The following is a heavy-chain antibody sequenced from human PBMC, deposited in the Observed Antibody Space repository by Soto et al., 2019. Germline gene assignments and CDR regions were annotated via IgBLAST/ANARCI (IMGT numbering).Heavy chain of an antibody. V-gene: IGHV4-59*01. D-gene: IGHD6-19*01. Sequence: SETLSLTCTVSGGSISSYYWSWIRQPPGKGLEWIGYIYYSGSTNYNPSLKSRVTISVDTSKNQFSLKLSSVTAADTAVYYCARDRKGQWLVLDYWGQGTLVT. CDR2: IYYSGST. CDR1: GGSISSYY. CDR3: ARDRKGQWLVLDY. J-gene: IGHJ4*02.